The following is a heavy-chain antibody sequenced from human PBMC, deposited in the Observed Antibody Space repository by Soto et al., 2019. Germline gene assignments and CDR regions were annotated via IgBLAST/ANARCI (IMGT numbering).Heavy chain of an antibody. Sequence: EVQLVESGGGLVQPGGSLRLSCAASGFTFSSYSMNWVRQAPGKGLQWISYLSSSSNTIYYADSVKGRFTISRDYAKNSLYLQMNSRADEDTAVYYCVRGVPCDQTCFWYGIDVWGQGTTVTVSS. V-gene: IGHV3-48*02. D-gene: IGHD2-15*01. CDR3: VRGVPCDQTCFWYGIDV. CDR2: LSSSSNTI. CDR1: GFTFSSYS. J-gene: IGHJ6*02.